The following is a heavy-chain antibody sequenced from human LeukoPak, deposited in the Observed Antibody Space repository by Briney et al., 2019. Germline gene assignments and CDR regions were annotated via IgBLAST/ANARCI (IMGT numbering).Heavy chain of an antibody. CDR2: IYASGST. CDR1: GGSISSYY. Sequence: SETLSLTCTVSGGSISSYYWSWIRQPAGKGLEWIGRIYASGSTNYNPSLKSRVTMSVDTSKNQFSLKLSSVTAADTAVYYCARVLSYYDILTGYLNYYYYGMDLWGQGTTVTVSS. V-gene: IGHV4-4*07. J-gene: IGHJ6*02. CDR3: ARVLSYYDILTGYLNYYYYGMDL. D-gene: IGHD3-9*01.